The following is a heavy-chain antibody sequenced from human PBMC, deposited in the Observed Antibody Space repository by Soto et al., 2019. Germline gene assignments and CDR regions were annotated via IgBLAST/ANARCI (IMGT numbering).Heavy chain of an antibody. Sequence: QVQLVESGGGVVQPGRSLRLSCAASGLPFSSFGMHWVRQAPGKGLECVAIIPYDGSYQYYVDSVKGRFTISRDNSKNTRCLQMDRLSPEDSAVCYCGALDYGGHDRWGQGTLVTVSS. D-gene: IGHD4-17*01. J-gene: IGHJ5*02. CDR1: GLPFSSFG. CDR3: GALDYGGHDR. CDR2: IPYDGSYQ. V-gene: IGHV3-30*03.